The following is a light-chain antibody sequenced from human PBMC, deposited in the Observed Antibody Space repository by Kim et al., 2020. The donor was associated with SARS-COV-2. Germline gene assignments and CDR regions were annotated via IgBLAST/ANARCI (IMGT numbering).Light chain of an antibody. J-gene: IGKJ4*01. V-gene: IGKV3-11*01. CDR1: HSIGIN. CDR2: DAA. Sequence: AEVLSLSCRSSHSIGINLAWYQQTRGQAPSHLIYDAAISATCIPDKFSGSGSGTDFTLTISSLDPEDFAIYYCEQHNKWPPAHSFGGGTKVDIK. CDR3: EQHNKWPPAHS.